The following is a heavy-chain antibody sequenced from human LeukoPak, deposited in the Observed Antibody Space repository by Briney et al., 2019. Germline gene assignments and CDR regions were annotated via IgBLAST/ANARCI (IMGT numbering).Heavy chain of an antibody. CDR1: GFSLSTSGMC. CDR2: IDWDDDK. V-gene: IGHV2-70*11. CDR3: ARVAAAAPFDY. Sequence: SGPTQVNPTQTLTLTCTFSGFSLSTSGMCVSWIRQPPGEALEWLARIDWDDDKYYSTSLKTRLTISTDTSKNQLVLTMTNMDPVDTATYYCARVAAAAPFDYWGQGTLVTVSS. D-gene: IGHD6-13*01. J-gene: IGHJ4*02.